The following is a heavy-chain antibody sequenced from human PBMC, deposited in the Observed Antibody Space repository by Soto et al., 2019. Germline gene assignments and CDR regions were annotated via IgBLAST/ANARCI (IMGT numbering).Heavy chain of an antibody. Sequence: VGSLKISCNGSGNIFSNSWIGWVRQMPWKGLEWMGIIYPGDSDTRYSPSLQGQVTISADKSTSTAYLQWSSLKASDTAMYYCARQVGGSYLYYFDYWGQGTLVTVSS. CDR3: ARQVGGSYLYYFDY. D-gene: IGHD1-26*01. CDR1: GNIFSNSW. CDR2: IYPGDSDT. J-gene: IGHJ4*02. V-gene: IGHV5-51*01.